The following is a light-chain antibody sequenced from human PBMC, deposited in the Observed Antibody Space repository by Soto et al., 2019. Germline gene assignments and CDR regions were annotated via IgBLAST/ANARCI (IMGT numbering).Light chain of an antibody. Sequence: DIQMTQSPSSLCASVGDRVTISCRASQSISSYLNWYQQIKGKAPKLLIYAASSLQSGVPSRFSGSGSGTDCTLTISSLQPEDFSTYYCQQSYSYPITFGQGTRLEIK. CDR2: AAS. CDR1: QSISSY. V-gene: IGKV1-39*01. J-gene: IGKJ5*01. CDR3: QQSYSYPIT.